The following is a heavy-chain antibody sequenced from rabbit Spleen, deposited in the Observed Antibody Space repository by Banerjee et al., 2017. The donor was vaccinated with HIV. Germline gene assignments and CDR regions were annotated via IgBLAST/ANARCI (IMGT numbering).Heavy chain of an antibody. CDR3: ARDGAGGTYFAL. CDR1: GFTLSSYY. V-gene: IGHV1S7*01. CDR2: IDPVFGIT. Sequence: QLEESGGGLVKPEGSLTLTCTASGFTLSSYYMNWVRQAPGKGLEWIGYIDPVFGITYYANWVSGRFSISRENAQNTVFLQMTSLTAADTATYFCARDGAGGTYFALWGQGTLVTVS. J-gene: IGHJ3*01. D-gene: IGHD8-1*01.